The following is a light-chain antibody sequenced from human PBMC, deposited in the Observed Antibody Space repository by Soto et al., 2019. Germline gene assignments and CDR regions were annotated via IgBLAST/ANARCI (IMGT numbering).Light chain of an antibody. CDR1: NIGSKS. Sequence: SYELTQPPSVSVAPGQTARITCGGNNIGSKSVHWYQQRPGQAPVLVLYDDSNRPSGIPERFSGSNSGSTATLTISSVEAGDEADYFCQVCDISSDQYLFGTGPKLTVL. J-gene: IGLJ1*01. V-gene: IGLV3-21*02. CDR2: DDS. CDR3: QVCDISSDQYL.